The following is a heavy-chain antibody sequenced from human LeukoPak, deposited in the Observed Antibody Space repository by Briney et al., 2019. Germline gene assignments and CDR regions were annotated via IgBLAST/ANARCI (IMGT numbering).Heavy chain of an antibody. D-gene: IGHD3-3*01. V-gene: IGHV1-69*13. CDR2: IIPIFGTA. Sequence: ASVKVSCKASGGTFSSYAISWVRQAPGQGLEWMGGIIPIFGTANYAQKFQGRVTITADESTSTAYMELSSLRSEDTAVYYCASIFGVVLKGYFDYWGQGTLVTVSS. J-gene: IGHJ4*02. CDR3: ASIFGVVLKGYFDY. CDR1: GGTFSSYA.